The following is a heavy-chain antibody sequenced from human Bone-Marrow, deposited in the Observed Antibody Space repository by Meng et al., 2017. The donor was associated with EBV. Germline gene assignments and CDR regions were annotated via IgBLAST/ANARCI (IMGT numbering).Heavy chain of an antibody. CDR1: GFTFNDYA. V-gene: IGHV3-23*01. CDR3: AKRGWDSGYDS. J-gene: IGHJ4*02. CDR2: ISASGGST. D-gene: IGHD5-12*01. Sequence: EVQVLESGGGSIKPGGSLRLSCAASGFTFNDYAMAWVRQAPGKGLEWVAGISASGGSTYYADSVKGRFTISRDNSKNTQYLQMNSLRVEDSAVYYCAKRGWDSGYDSWGRGTLVTVSS.